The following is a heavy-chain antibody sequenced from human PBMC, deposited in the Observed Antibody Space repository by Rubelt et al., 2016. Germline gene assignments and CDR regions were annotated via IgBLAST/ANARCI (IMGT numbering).Heavy chain of an antibody. J-gene: IGHJ6*02. CDR1: GYTFTGYY. D-gene: IGHD3-3*01. V-gene: IGHV1-2*02. CDR3: ASITGNRYYYYGMDV. CDR2: INPNSGGT. Sequence: QVQLVQSGAVVKKPGASVKVSCKASGYTFTGYYMHWVRQAPGQGLEWMGWINPNSGGTNYAQKFQGRVTMTRDTSISTAYMELSSLRSEDTAVYYCASITGNRYYYYGMDVWGQGTTVTVSS.